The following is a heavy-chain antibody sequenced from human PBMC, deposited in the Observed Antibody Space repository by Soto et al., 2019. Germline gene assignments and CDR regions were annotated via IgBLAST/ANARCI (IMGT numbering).Heavy chain of an antibody. Sequence: QVQLEQSGGEVKKPGSSVKVSCKASRVTFSKFIVTWVRQAPGLGLEWVGGIIPIFGTANYAQKFQGRVTITADESTSTPYMEVNNLRTEDTAEYYCAKVRYSSPMGYYYGMDVWGQGTTVTVSS. J-gene: IGHJ6*02. CDR1: RVTFSKFI. D-gene: IGHD6-19*01. V-gene: IGHV1-69*01. CDR3: AKVRYSSPMGYYYGMDV. CDR2: IIPIFGTA.